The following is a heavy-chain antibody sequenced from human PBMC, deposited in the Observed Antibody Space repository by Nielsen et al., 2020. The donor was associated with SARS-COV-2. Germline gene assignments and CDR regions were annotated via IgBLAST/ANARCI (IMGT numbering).Heavy chain of an antibody. Sequence: GESLKISCAASGFTFSSYGMHWVRQAPGKGLEWVAVIWYDGSNKYYADSVKGRFTISRDNTNNSLYLQMDSLRVEDTALYYCARSFKFWGQGTLVTVSS. CDR1: GFTFSSYG. V-gene: IGHV3-33*01. J-gene: IGHJ4*02. CDR3: ARSFKF. CDR2: IWYDGSNK.